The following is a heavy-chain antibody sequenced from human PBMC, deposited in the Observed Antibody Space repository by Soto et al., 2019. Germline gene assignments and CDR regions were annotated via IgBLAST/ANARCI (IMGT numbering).Heavy chain of an antibody. V-gene: IGHV3-48*02. CDR1: GFTFSSYS. Sequence: EVQLVESGGGLVQPGGSLRLSCAASGFTFSSYSMNWVRQAPGKGLEWVSYISSSSSTIYYADSVKGRFTISRDNAKNSLYPQGNSQRDEDTAVYYCARDARLYDFWRGYSGGNGMDVWGQGTTVTVSS. CDR2: ISSSSSTI. CDR3: ARDARLYDFWRGYSGGNGMDV. J-gene: IGHJ6*02. D-gene: IGHD3-3*01.